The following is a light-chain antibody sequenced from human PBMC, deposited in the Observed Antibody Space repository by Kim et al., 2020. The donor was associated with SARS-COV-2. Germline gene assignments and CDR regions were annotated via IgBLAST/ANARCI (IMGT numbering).Light chain of an antibody. CDR3: QSYDSSDEV. Sequence: NFMLTQPHSVSESPGKTVTISCTRSSGSIASSYVQWYQQRPGSAPTTVIYEDYQRPPGVPDRFSGSIDSSSNSASLTISGLKTEDEADYYCQSYDSSDEVFGGGTQLTVL. CDR1: SGSIASSY. V-gene: IGLV6-57*04. J-gene: IGLJ3*02. CDR2: EDY.